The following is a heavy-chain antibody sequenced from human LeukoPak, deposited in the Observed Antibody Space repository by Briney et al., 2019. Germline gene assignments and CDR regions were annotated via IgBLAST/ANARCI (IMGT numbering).Heavy chain of an antibody. CDR1: GFTFSSYA. Sequence: GGSLRLSCAASGFTFSSYAMHWVRQAPGKGLEWVAVISYDGSNKYYADSVKGRFTISRDDSKNTAYLQMNSLKTEDTAVYYCTRHEKDDYGDYGYYYYGMDVWGQGTTVTVSS. CDR3: TRHEKDDYGDYGYYYYGMDV. J-gene: IGHJ6*02. V-gene: IGHV3-30-3*01. D-gene: IGHD4-17*01. CDR2: ISYDGSNK.